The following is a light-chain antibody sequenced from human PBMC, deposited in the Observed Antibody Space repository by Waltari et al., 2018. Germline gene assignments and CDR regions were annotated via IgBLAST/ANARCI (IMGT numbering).Light chain of an antibody. CDR3: ATWEGSQRV. Sequence: QSVVTQPPSASGTPGQRVTISCSGSNFNIGSNSVYWFQQLPGAAPKLLMYDTDQRPSGVPDRFAASKSGTSASLAISALQAGDEADYYCATWEGSQRVFGTGTKVTVL. CDR1: NFNIGSNS. J-gene: IGLJ1*01. V-gene: IGLV1-44*01. CDR2: DTD.